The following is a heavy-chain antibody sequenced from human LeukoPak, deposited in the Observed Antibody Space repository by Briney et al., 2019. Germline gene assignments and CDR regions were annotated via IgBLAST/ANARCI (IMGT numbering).Heavy chain of an antibody. J-gene: IGHJ3*02. D-gene: IGHD3-10*01. Sequence: GESLKISCKGSGYSFTNYWVGWVRQMPGKGLEWMGTIYPGDSDTRYSPSFQGQVTISADKSLSTAYLQWSSLKASDTAMYYCARPMVQGGYDGFDIWGQGTMVTVSS. CDR3: ARPMVQGGYDGFDI. CDR2: IYPGDSDT. V-gene: IGHV5-51*01. CDR1: GYSFTNYW.